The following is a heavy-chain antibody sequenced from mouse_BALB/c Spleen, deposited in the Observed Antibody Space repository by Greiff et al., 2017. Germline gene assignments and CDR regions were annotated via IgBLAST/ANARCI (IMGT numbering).Heavy chain of an antibody. J-gene: IGHJ3*01. D-gene: IGHD4-1*02. CDR2: IDPETGGT. Sequence: QVQLQQSGAELVRPGASVTLSCKASGYTFTDYEMHWVKQTPVHGLEWIGAIDPETGGTAYNQKFKGKATLTADKSSSTAYMELRSLTSEDSAVYYCTRPTGTSAYWGQGTLVTVSA. CDR1: GYTFTDYE. V-gene: IGHV1-15*01. CDR3: TRPTGTSAY.